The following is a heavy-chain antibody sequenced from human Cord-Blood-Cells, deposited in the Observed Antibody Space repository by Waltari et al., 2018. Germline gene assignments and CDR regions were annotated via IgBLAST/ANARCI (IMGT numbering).Heavy chain of an antibody. CDR1: GGSISSSGSY. Sequence: QLQLLESGPGLVQLSETLSLTGTVPGGSISSSGSYWGWIRQLPGKGLEWNGSIYYSGSTYYNPSLKSRVTISVDTSKNQFSLKLSSVTAADTAVYYCASLSAGYAFDIWGQGTMVTVSS. CDR3: ASLSAGYAFDI. V-gene: IGHV4-39*01. D-gene: IGHD6-13*01. J-gene: IGHJ3*02. CDR2: IYYSGST.